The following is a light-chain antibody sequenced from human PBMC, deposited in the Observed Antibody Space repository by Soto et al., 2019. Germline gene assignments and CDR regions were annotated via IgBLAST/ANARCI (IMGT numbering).Light chain of an antibody. CDR2: EVS. CDR1: QYISSW. V-gene: IGKV1-5*01. Sequence: DIQMTQSPSTLSASVGDRVTITCRASQYISSWLAWYQQKPGAAPRLLIYEVSNRFSGVPDRFSGSGSGTDFTLKIRRVEAEDVGVYYCLQTIHLPWTFGQGTKVDIK. CDR3: LQTIHLPWT. J-gene: IGKJ1*01.